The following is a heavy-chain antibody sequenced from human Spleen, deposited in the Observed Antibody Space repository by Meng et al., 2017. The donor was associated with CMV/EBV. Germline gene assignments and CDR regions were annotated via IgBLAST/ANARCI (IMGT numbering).Heavy chain of an antibody. Sequence: QVQLQESGPGLVKPSGTLSLNCAVSGGPISSSNLWTWVRQVPGKGLEWIGEIYHSGSTNYNPSLKSRVTISVDKFKNQFSLKLGSVTAADTAVYYCARIERRRILKYCGSDCSTTDYWGQGTLVTVSS. CDR1: GGPISSSNL. V-gene: IGHV4-4*02. J-gene: IGHJ4*02. CDR3: ARIERRRILKYCGSDCSTTDY. CDR2: IYHSGST. D-gene: IGHD2-21*02.